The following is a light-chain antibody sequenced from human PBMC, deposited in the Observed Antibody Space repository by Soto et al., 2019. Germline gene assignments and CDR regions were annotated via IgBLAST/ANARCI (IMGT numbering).Light chain of an antibody. CDR1: TGDVGAYNF. Sequence: QSALTQPRSVSGSPGQSVTISCTGTTGDVGAYNFVSWYQLHPGKAPKLMIYDASKRPSGVPDRFSASKSGNTASLTISGLQAEDEADYYCCSYAGSFTWVFGGGTKPPS. CDR3: CSYAGSFTWV. CDR2: DAS. J-gene: IGLJ3*02. V-gene: IGLV2-11*01.